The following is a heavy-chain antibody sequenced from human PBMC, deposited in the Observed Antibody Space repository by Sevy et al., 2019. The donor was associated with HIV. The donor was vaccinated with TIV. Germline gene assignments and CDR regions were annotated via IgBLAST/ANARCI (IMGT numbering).Heavy chain of an antibody. Sequence: ASVKVSCKASGYTFTSYGISWVRQAPGQGLEWMGWISAYKGNTNYAQKLQGRVTMSTDTSTSTAYMELRSRRSDDTAVYYCARDVFYGVIAGATRPWFDYWGQGTLVTVSS. V-gene: IGHV1-18*04. CDR1: GYTFTSYG. CDR2: ISAYKGNT. CDR3: ARDVFYGVIAGATRPWFDY. J-gene: IGHJ4*02. D-gene: IGHD6-13*01.